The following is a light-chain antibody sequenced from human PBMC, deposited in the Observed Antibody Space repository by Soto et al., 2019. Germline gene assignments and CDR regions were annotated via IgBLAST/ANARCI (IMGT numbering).Light chain of an antibody. Sequence: EIVLTQSPGSLSLSPGERGTLSWRASQRVNSNYLAWYRRKPGQAPSLLIYGASTRATGIPGRFSGSGSGTDFTLTITRLEPEDFAVYYCQQYGSSPPTFGQGTKVEIK. CDR3: QQYGSSPPT. V-gene: IGKV3-20*01. CDR1: QRVNSNY. J-gene: IGKJ1*01. CDR2: GAS.